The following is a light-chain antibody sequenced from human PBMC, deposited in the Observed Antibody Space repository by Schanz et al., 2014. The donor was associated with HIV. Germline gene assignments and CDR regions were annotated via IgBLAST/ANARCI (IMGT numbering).Light chain of an antibody. CDR1: SSDVGGYTY. CDR3: AAWDDGLSGRV. J-gene: IGLJ2*01. V-gene: IGLV2-14*01. Sequence: QSALTQPASVSGSPGQSITISCTGTSSDVGGYTYVSWYQQHPGKAPKLMIYEVSKRPSGVPDRFSGSKSGTLASLAISGLRSDDEADYYCAAWDDGLSGRVFGGGTKVTVL. CDR2: EVS.